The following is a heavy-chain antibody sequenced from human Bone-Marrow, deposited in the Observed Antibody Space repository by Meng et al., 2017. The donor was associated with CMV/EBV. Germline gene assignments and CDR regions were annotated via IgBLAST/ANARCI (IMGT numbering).Heavy chain of an antibody. Sequence: ASVKVSCKASGYTFTSYYMHWVRQAPGQGLEWMGIINPSGGSTSYAQKFQGRVTMTRDTSTSTVYMELSSLRSEDTAVYYCARDLSLLRSQAYYYGMDVWGQGTTVTVSS. CDR2: INPSGGST. V-gene: IGHV1-46*01. D-gene: IGHD3-3*01. CDR1: GYTFTSYY. CDR3: ARDLSLLRSQAYYYGMDV. J-gene: IGHJ6*02.